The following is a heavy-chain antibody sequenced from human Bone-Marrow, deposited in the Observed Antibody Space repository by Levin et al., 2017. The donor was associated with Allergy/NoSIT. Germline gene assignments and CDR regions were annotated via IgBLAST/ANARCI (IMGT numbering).Heavy chain of an antibody. CDR1: GFSFSSHA. V-gene: IGHV3-23*01. Sequence: PGGSLRLSCAVSGFSFSSHAMNWVRQAPGKGLEWVSSIDDTPSGAGTHYADSVKGRFTISRDNFKNTLFLQMNSLRVEDTAVYYCAKQYLVGGWGQGTLVTVSS. J-gene: IGHJ4*02. D-gene: IGHD6-13*01. CDR2: IDDTPSGAGT. CDR3: AKQYLVGG.